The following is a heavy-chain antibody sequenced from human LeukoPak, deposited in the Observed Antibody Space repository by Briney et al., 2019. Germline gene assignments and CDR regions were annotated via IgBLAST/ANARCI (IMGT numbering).Heavy chain of an antibody. CDR1: GGTFSSYA. CDR3: ARSGPSGYSSGTWNHAFDI. Sequence: SVKVSCKASGGTFSSYAISWVRQAPGQGLEWMGGIIPIFGTANYAQKFQGRVTITTDESTSTAYMELSSLRSEDTAVYYCARSGPSGYSSGTWNHAFDIWGQGTMVTVSS. D-gene: IGHD6-19*01. J-gene: IGHJ3*02. CDR2: IIPIFGTA. V-gene: IGHV1-69*05.